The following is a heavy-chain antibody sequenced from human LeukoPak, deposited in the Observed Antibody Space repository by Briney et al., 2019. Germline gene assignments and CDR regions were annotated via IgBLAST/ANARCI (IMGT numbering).Heavy chain of an antibody. J-gene: IGHJ4*02. Sequence: PSETLSLTCTVSGGSISSYYRSWIRQPPGKGLEWIGYIYYSGSTNYNPSLKSRVTISVDTSKNQFSLKLSSVTAADTAVYYCARRGYSGYDYGYYFDYWGQGTLVTVSS. CDR3: ARRGYSGYDYGYYFDY. CDR2: IYYSGST. D-gene: IGHD5-12*01. CDR1: GGSISSYY. V-gene: IGHV4-59*01.